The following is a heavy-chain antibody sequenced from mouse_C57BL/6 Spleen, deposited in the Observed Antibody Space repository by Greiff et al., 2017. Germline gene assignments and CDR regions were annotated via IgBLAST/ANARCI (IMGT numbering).Heavy chain of an antibody. V-gene: IGHV5-9-1*02. CDR2: ISSGGGYI. J-gene: IGHJ3*01. CDR3: TRDSWFAY. CDR1: GFTFSSYA. Sequence: EVKLVESGAGLVKPGGSLKLSCAASGFTFSSYALSWVRQTPEKRLEWVAYISSGGGYIYYADTVKGRFTISRNNARNTLYLQMSSLKSEDTAMYYCTRDSWFAYWGQGTLVTVSA.